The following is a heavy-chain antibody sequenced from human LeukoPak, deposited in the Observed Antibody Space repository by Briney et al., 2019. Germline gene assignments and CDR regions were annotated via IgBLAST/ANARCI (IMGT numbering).Heavy chain of an antibody. V-gene: IGHV3-74*01. Sequence: GGSLRLSCAASGFTFSISWMTWVRQAPGKGLVWVSRINSDGSSTSYADSVKGRFTISRDNAKNTLYLQMNSLRAEDTAVYYCARGITMLRGVIPSHYYYGMDVWGQGTTVTVSS. CDR2: INSDGSST. J-gene: IGHJ6*02. CDR1: GFTFSISW. CDR3: ARGITMLRGVIPSHYYYGMDV. D-gene: IGHD3-10*01.